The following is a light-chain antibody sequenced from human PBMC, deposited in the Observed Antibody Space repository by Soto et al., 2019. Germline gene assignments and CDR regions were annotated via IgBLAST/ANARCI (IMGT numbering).Light chain of an antibody. CDR1: QDIRSN. J-gene: IGKJ2*01. V-gene: IGKV3-15*01. CDR3: QQYIDWAFT. Sequence: MVMTQFPATLSLSPWEIATLSCRATQDIRSNVAWYQQKPGQGPRLLIHDASTRAAGIPAMFSGSGPGTAFTLTISSLQSEDIAVYYCQQYIDWAFTFGQGTKLEIK. CDR2: DAS.